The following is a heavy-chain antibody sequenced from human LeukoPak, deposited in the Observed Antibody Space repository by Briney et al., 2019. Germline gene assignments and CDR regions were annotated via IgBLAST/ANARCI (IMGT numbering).Heavy chain of an antibody. CDR1: GGSISSYY. Sequence: SETLSLTCTVSGGSISSYYWSWIRQPPGKGLESIGYIYSSGSTNYNPSLKSRVTISVDSSKNQFSLKLSSVTAADTAVYYCALEWELGKVDYWGQGTLVTVSS. D-gene: IGHD1-26*01. CDR2: IYSSGST. V-gene: IGHV4-59*01. J-gene: IGHJ4*02. CDR3: ALEWELGKVDY.